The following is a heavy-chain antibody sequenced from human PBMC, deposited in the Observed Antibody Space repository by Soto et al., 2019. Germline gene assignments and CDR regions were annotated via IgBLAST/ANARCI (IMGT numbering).Heavy chain of an antibody. Sequence: EVQLVXSGGGLVQPGGSLRLSCAASGFTFSSYDMHWVRQATGKGLEWVSAIGTAGDTYYPGSVKGRFTIXXXXXKNSXXXXXXXXXXXXXXXXXXAXVSXDYGGEGDXXDIWGQGTMVTVSS. CDR2: IGTAGDT. V-gene: IGHV3-13*01. D-gene: IGHD4-17*01. CDR1: GFTFSSYD. CDR3: AXVSXDYGGEGDXXDI. J-gene: IGHJ3*02.